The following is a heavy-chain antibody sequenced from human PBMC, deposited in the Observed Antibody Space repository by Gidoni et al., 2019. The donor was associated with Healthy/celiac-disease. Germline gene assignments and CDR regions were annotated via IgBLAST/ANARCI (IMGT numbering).Heavy chain of an antibody. J-gene: IGHJ4*02. Sequence: QVQLVESGGGVVQPGRSLRLSCAASGFPFSSSGMHWVRQAAGKGLEWVAVISYDGSNKYYADSVKGRFTISRDNSKNTLYLQMNSLRAEDTAVYYCAKDGGLRGSGSYNYWGQGTLVTVSS. CDR2: ISYDGSNK. D-gene: IGHD3-10*01. CDR3: AKDGGLRGSGSYNY. V-gene: IGHV3-30*18. CDR1: GFPFSSSG.